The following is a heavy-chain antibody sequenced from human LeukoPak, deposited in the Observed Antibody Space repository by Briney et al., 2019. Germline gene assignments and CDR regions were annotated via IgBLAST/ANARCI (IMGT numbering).Heavy chain of an antibody. CDR2: IKSSNT. D-gene: IGHD3-16*01. Sequence: SETLSLTCTVSGGSISSDRFYWTWVPRPAARGLEWIGRIKSSNTNYNPSLKSRVSISLDTSTNQFSLKLSSLTAADTAVYYCARVPDWTYVPDYWGQGTLVTVSS. CDR3: ARVPDWTYVPDY. V-gene: IGHV4-61*02. J-gene: IGHJ4*02. CDR1: GGSISSDRFY.